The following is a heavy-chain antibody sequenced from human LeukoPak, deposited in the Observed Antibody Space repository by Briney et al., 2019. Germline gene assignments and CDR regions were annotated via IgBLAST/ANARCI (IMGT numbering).Heavy chain of an antibody. CDR3: ARGRLSPFWPYAFDI. CDR1: GGSFSGYY. Sequence: SETLSLTCAVYGGSFSGYYWSWIRQPPGKGLEWIGEINHSGSTNYNPSLKSRVTISVDTSKNQFSLKLSSVTAADTAVYYCARGRLSPFWPYAFDIWGQGTMVTVSS. J-gene: IGHJ3*02. CDR2: INHSGST. V-gene: IGHV4-34*01. D-gene: IGHD3-3*01.